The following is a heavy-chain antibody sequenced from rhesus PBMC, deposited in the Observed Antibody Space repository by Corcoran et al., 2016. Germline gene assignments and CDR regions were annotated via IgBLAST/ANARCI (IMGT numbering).Heavy chain of an antibody. CDR1: GYSFTSYW. Sequence: EVQLVQSGAEAKRPGESLKISCKTSGYSFTSYWISWVRQMPGKGLEWMGWFCPSDSGPRCSPPFPGQVTISADKSISTAYLQWSSLKASDTATYYCAKDDFWSGYFIDYWGQGVLVTVSS. D-gene: IGHD3-3*01. CDR3: AKDDFWSGYFIDY. J-gene: IGHJ4*01. CDR2: FCPSDSGP. V-gene: IGHV5-20*02.